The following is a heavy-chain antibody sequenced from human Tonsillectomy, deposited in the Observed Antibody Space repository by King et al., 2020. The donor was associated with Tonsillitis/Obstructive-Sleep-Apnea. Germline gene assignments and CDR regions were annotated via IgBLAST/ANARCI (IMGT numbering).Heavy chain of an antibody. CDR3: ASRHISAAALDD. Sequence: VQLQESGPGLVKPSETLSLSCIVSGASISSYYWSWFRQPPGKGLEWIGYIHYGGNTKYNSSLESRLTISVDTSRNQISLKLTSVTSADTAVYYCASRHISAAALDDWGQGPLVIVSS. CDR2: IHYGGNT. V-gene: IGHV4-59*01. J-gene: IGHJ4*02. D-gene: IGHD6-13*01. CDR1: GASISSYY.